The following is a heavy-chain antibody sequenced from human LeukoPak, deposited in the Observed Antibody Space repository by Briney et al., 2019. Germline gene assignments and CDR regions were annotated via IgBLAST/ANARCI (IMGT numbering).Heavy chain of an antibody. CDR3: ARGLYNYGHGVTYYYYMDV. CDR1: GGSISSGGYY. Sequence: KPSETLSLTCTVSGGSISSGGYYWSWIRQPPGKGLEWIGYIYHSGSTYYNPSLKSRVTISVDTSKNQFSLKLNSVTAADTAVYYCARGLYNYGHGVTYYYYMDVWGKGTTVTVSS. CDR2: IYHSGST. D-gene: IGHD5-18*01. V-gene: IGHV4-30-2*02. J-gene: IGHJ6*03.